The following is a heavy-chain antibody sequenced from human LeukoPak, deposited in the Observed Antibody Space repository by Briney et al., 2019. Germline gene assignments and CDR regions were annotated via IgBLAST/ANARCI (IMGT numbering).Heavy chain of an antibody. V-gene: IGHV3-33*01. CDR2: ISFDGSNT. CDR1: GFTFSSYG. CDR3: ARDLNARKGGLHFGADC. J-gene: IGHJ4*02. D-gene: IGHD3-10*01. Sequence: PGGSLRLSCAASGFTFSSYGMHWVRQAPGKGLEWVSIISFDGSNTYYGDSVRGRFTISRDNSKNTVDLQMDSLRVEDTAVYYCARDLNARKGGLHFGADCWGQGSLVTVSS.